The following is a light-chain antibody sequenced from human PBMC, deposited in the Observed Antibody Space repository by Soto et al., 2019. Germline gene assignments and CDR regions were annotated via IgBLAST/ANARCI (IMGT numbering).Light chain of an antibody. V-gene: IGKV3D-15*01. CDR1: QSISTK. CDR2: DAS. CDR3: QQYNNWPPVYT. Sequence: EIVLTQSPATLSVSPGERATLSCRPSQSISTKLAWYQQKPGQAPRLLIYDASTRATGIPARFSGSGSGTEFTLIISSLQSEDFAVYYCQQYNNWPPVYTFGQGTKLEI. J-gene: IGKJ2*01.